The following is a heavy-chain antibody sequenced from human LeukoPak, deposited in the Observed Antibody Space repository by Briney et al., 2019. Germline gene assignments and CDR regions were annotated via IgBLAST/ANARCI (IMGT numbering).Heavy chain of an antibody. CDR3: AKDRRREGATDY. V-gene: IGHV3-23*01. D-gene: IGHD1-26*01. CDR1: GFTFSSYA. CDR2: ISGSGGST. Sequence: HPGGSLRLSCAASGFTFSSYAMSWVRQAPGKGLEWVSAISGSGGSTYYADSVKGRFTISRDNSKNTLYLQMNSLRAEDTAVYYCAKDRRREGATDYWGQGTLVTVSS. J-gene: IGHJ4*02.